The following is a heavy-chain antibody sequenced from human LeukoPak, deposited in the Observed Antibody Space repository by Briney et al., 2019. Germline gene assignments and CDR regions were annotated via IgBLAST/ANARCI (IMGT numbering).Heavy chain of an antibody. Sequence: GGSLRLSCAASGFTFSSYAMSWVRQAPGKGLEWVSAISGSGGSTYYADSVKGRFTISRDNSKNTLYLQMNSLRAEDTAVYYCANELERYCSSTSCYTSDYWGQGTLVTVSS. CDR3: ANELERYCSSTSCYTSDY. CDR1: GFTFSSYA. CDR2: ISGSGGST. D-gene: IGHD2-2*02. V-gene: IGHV3-23*01. J-gene: IGHJ4*02.